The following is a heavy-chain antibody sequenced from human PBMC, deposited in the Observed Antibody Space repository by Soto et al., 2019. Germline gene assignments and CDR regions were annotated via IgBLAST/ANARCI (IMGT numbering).Heavy chain of an antibody. V-gene: IGHV3-23*01. CDR1: GFTFSSYA. CDR2: ISGSGGST. D-gene: IGHD2-15*01. CDR3: AKYRYCSGGSCYSGGLYYFDY. Sequence: GSLRLSCAASGFTFSSYAMSWVRQAPGKGLEWVSAISGSGGSTYYADSVKGRFTISRDNSKNTLYLQMNSLRAEDTAVYYCAKYRYCSGGSCYSGGLYYFDYWGQGTPVTVS. J-gene: IGHJ4*02.